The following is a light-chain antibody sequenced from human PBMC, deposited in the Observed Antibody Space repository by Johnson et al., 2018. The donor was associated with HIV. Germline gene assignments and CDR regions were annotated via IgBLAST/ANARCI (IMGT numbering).Light chain of an antibody. CDR2: ENS. CDR1: SSNIGYYY. CDR3: ATGDSSLSVYV. V-gene: IGLV1-51*02. Sequence: QSVLTQPPSVSAAPGQQVTISCSGSSSNIGYYYVSWYQHLPGTAPKLLIYENSVRPSGIPDRFSGSKSGTSATLGITRLQTGDEADYYCATGDSSLSVYVFGTGTKVTVL. J-gene: IGLJ1*01.